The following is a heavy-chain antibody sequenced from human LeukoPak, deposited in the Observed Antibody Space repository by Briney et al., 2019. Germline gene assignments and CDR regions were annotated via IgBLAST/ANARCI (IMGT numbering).Heavy chain of an antibody. Sequence: PGGSLRLSCATSGFTFNSFGMHWARQAPGKGLEWVAVISYDGSNKYYADSVKGRFTISRDNSKNTLYLQMNSLRAEDTAVYYCARSGSSGPPPLWGQGTMVTVSS. J-gene: IGHJ3*01. V-gene: IGHV3-30*19. D-gene: IGHD6-19*01. CDR1: GFTFNSFG. CDR2: ISYDGSNK. CDR3: ARSGSSGPPPL.